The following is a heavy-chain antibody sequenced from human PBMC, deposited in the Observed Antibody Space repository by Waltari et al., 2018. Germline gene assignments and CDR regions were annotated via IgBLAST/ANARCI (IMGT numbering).Heavy chain of an antibody. D-gene: IGHD5-12*01. CDR2: SNGNGGKT. CDR3: ARDLRSSFDY. V-gene: IGHV3-64*01. J-gene: IGHJ4*02. Sequence: EVQLVESGGGLVQPGGSLRLSCAASGFTFSSYAMHWVLQASGEGMEYGSASNGNGGKTLYANSGKGRFNIFRDNSKNTLYLQMGSLRGEDMAVDYCARDLRSSFDYWGQGTLVTVSS. CDR1: GFTFSSYA.